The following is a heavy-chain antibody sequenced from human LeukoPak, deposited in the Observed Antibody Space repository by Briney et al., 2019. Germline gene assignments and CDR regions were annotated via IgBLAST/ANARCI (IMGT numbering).Heavy chain of an antibody. CDR1: GFTFSSYS. V-gene: IGHV3-21*01. Sequence: GGSLRLSCTVSGFTFSSYSMNWVRQAPGKGLEWVSSISSSSSYIYYADSVKGRFTISRDNAKNSLYLQMNSLRAEDTAVYYCARDRTGVFDYWGQGTLVTVSS. CDR3: ARDRTGVFDY. CDR2: ISSSSSYI. D-gene: IGHD7-27*01. J-gene: IGHJ4*02.